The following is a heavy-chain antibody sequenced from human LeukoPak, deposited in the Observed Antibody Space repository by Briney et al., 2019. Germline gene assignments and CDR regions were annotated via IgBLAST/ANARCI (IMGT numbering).Heavy chain of an antibody. D-gene: IGHD4/OR15-4a*01. J-gene: IGHJ4*02. CDR1: GFTFRNYW. CDR3: TRGLPNFSFFDY. V-gene: IGHV3-74*01. Sequence: GGSLRLSCAASGFTFRNYWMHWVRQAPGKGLVWVSRTNSDASTTLYADSVQGRFSVSRDNAKNTLYLQTSSLRAEDTAVYYCTRGLPNFSFFDYWGQGILVTVSS. CDR2: TNSDASTT.